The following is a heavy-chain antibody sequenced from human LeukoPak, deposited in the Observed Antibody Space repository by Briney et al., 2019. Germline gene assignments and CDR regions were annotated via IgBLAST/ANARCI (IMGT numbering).Heavy chain of an antibody. Sequence: PGGSLRLSCAASGFTFSSYWMHWVRQAPGKGLEWVSAISGSGGSTYYADSVKGRFTISRDNSKNTLYLQMNSLGAEDTAVYYCAKYCSSTSCRENWFDPWGQGTLVTVSS. CDR2: ISGSGGST. CDR1: GFTFSSYW. J-gene: IGHJ5*02. D-gene: IGHD2-2*01. CDR3: AKYCSSTSCRENWFDP. V-gene: IGHV3-23*01.